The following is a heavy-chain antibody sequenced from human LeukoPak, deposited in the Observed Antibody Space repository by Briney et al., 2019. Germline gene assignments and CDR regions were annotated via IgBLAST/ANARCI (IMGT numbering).Heavy chain of an antibody. CDR3: ARVWSVGTSPYYFEY. Sequence: SETLSLTCTVSGYSISSGYHWAWIRQPPGKGLEWIGSIYHSAITYYNPSLKSRVTMSVDTSKNQFSLKLSSVTAADTAVYYCARVWSVGTSPYYFEYWGQGTLATVSS. V-gene: IGHV4-38-2*02. D-gene: IGHD4-23*01. J-gene: IGHJ4*02. CDR1: GYSISSGYH. CDR2: IYHSAIT.